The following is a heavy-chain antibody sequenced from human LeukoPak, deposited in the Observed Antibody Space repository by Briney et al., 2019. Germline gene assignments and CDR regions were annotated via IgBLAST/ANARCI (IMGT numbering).Heavy chain of an antibody. J-gene: IGHJ4*02. D-gene: IGHD6-19*01. CDR3: ARVINGWSEYYFDY. Sequence: GGSLRLSCAASGFTFSSYSMNWVRQAPGKGLEWVSSISSSSSYIYYADSVKGRFTISRDNAKNSLYLQMNSLRAEDTAVYYCARVINGWSEYYFDYWGQGTLVTVSS. CDR1: GFTFSSYS. V-gene: IGHV3-21*01. CDR2: ISSSSSYI.